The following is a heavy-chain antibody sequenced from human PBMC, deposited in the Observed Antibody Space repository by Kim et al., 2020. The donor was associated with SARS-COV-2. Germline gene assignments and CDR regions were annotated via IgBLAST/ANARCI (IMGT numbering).Heavy chain of an antibody. CDR1: GFTFTNYW. CDR2: INQGGSDK. Sequence: GGSLRLSCAASGFTFTNYWMTWVRQAPGKGLEWVSGINQGGSDKYYVDSVKGRFTISRDNARNSLYLQMNSLRAEDTAVYFCARAILPDYWGQGTRVNV. CDR3: ARAILPDY. V-gene: IGHV3-7*03. J-gene: IGHJ4*02. D-gene: IGHD3-10*01.